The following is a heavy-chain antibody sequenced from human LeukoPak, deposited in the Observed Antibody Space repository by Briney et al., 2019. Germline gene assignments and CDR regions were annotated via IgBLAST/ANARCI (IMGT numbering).Heavy chain of an antibody. J-gene: IGHJ4*02. V-gene: IGHV4-61*02. D-gene: IGHD6-19*01. CDR1: GGSISSGSYY. Sequence: PSETLSLTCTVSGGSISSGSYYWSWIRQPAGKGLEWIGRIYTSGSTNYNPSLKSRVTMSVDTSKNQFSLKLSSVTAADTAVYYCARGSHSSGFLALGYWGQGTLVTVSS. CDR3: ARGSHSSGFLALGY. CDR2: IYTSGST.